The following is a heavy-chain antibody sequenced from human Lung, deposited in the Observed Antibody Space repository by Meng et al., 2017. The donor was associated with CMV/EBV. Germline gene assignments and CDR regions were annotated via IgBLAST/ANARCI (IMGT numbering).Heavy chain of an antibody. J-gene: IGHJ5*02. CDR2: IYYSGST. CDR3: ARTNYGDYNWFDP. CDR1: GGYISSGGFY. V-gene: IGHV4-31*03. Sequence: QVHLQESGPGLVKPSQTLSLTCTVSGGYISSGGFYWSWIRQDPGKGLEWIGYIYYSGSTYYNPSLRSRVAISIDTSKNQFSLKLTSVTAADTAVYFCARTNYGDYNWFDPWGQGTLVTVSS. D-gene: IGHD4-17*01.